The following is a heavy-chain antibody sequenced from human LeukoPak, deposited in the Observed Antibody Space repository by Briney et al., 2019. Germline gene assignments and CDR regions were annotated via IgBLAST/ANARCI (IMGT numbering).Heavy chain of an antibody. J-gene: IGHJ4*02. Sequence: GGSLRLSCAASGFTFSNYAMSWVRQAPGKGLEWVSGFSGSGGITYYADSVKGRFTISRDNTKNTLYLQLNSLRAEDTAVYYCAREMATYYFDYWGQGTLVTVSS. V-gene: IGHV3-23*01. D-gene: IGHD5-24*01. CDR1: GFTFSNYA. CDR2: FSGSGGIT. CDR3: AREMATYYFDY.